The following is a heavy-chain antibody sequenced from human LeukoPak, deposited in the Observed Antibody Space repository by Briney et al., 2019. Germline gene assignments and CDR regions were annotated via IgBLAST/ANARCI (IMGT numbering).Heavy chain of an antibody. CDR3: ARPTAIGAAAGQGDAAFDI. V-gene: IGHV1-2*02. D-gene: IGHD6-13*01. CDR1: GYTFTGYY. Sequence: GASVKVSCKASGYTFTGYYMHWVRQAPGQGLEWMGWINPNSGGTNYAQKFQCSVTMIRDTAISTAYVELSRLRSDDTAVYYCARPTAIGAAAGQGDAAFDIWGEGTMVTVSS. J-gene: IGHJ3*02. CDR2: INPNSGGT.